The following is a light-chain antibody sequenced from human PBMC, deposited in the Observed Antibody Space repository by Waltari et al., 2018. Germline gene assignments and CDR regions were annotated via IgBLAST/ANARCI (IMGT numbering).Light chain of an antibody. CDR2: RND. CDR3: AAWDDSLREV. Sequence: QSVLTQPPSASGTPGQRVTIHCSGSSSNIGSNYVYWYQQLPGTAPKLLIYRNDQRPSGVPDRFSGSKSGTSASLAISGLRSEDEANYYCAAWDDSLREVFGGGTRLTVL. CDR1: SSNIGSNY. J-gene: IGLJ3*02. V-gene: IGLV1-47*01.